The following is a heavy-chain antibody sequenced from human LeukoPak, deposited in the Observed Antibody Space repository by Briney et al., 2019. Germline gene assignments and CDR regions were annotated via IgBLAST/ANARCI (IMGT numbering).Heavy chain of an antibody. CDR1: GGTFSSYA. Sequence: ASVKVSCKASGGTFSSYAISWVRQAPGQGLGWMGRIIPILGIANYAQKFQGRVTITADKSTSTAYMELSSLRSEDTAVYYCARDPNYYDSSGQGIDYWGQGTLVTVSS. CDR2: IIPILGIA. D-gene: IGHD3-22*01. V-gene: IGHV1-69*04. J-gene: IGHJ4*02. CDR3: ARDPNYYDSSGQGIDY.